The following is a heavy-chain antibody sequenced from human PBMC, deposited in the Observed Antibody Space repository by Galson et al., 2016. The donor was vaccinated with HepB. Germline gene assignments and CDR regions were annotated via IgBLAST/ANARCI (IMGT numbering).Heavy chain of an antibody. Sequence: SLRLSCAASGFTFDDYAMHWVRQVPGRGLEWVSGISRSGDVPYYADSVKGRFRISRDNARSTVYLERNSLRVDDSAVYYCAKVQGGYSVFWGQGMLVSVSS. J-gene: IGHJ4*02. CDR1: GFTFDDYA. D-gene: IGHD5/OR15-5a*01. V-gene: IGHV3-23*01. CDR2: ISRSGDVP. CDR3: AKVQGGYSVF.